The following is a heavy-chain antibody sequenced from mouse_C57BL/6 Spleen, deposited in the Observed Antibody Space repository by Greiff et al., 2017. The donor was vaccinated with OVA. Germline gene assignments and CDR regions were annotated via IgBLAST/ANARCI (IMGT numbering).Heavy chain of an antibody. V-gene: IGHV5-16*01. D-gene: IGHD2-3*01. Sequence: EVKVVESEGGLVQPGSSMKLSCTASGFTFSDYYMAWVRQVPEKGLEWVANINYDGSSTYYLDSLKSPVNISRAKSKNIRYLQMNSLTSEDTATYDCARGVTTYYFDYWGQGTTLTVSS. CDR1: GFTFSDYY. CDR3: ARGVTTYYFDY. CDR2: INYDGSST. J-gene: IGHJ2*01.